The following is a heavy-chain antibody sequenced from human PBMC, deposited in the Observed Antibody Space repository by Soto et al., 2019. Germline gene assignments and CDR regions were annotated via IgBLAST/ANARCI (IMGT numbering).Heavy chain of an antibody. Sequence: ASVKVSCKASGYTFTSYGISWVRQAPGQGLEWMGWISAYNGNTNYAQKLQGRVTMTTDTSTSTAYMELRSLRSDDKAVYYCARGRSGRITMVRGVINYMDVWGKGTTVTVSS. CDR2: ISAYNGNT. V-gene: IGHV1-18*01. CDR3: ARGRSGRITMVRGVINYMDV. J-gene: IGHJ6*03. CDR1: GYTFTSYG. D-gene: IGHD3-10*01.